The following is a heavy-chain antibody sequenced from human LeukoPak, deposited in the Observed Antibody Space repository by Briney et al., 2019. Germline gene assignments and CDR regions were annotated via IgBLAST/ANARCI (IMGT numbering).Heavy chain of an antibody. D-gene: IGHD2-2*01. Sequence: ASVKVSCKASGYTFTDYYMHWVRQAPGQGFEWMGRINPNDGDTNYAQKFQGRVTMTRDTSISTAHMEVSRLRSDDTAVYYCAGANFLYCSSSTCLFDYWGQGTLVTVSS. CDR2: INPNDGDT. CDR3: AGANFLYCSSSTCLFDY. J-gene: IGHJ4*02. CDR1: GYTFTDYY. V-gene: IGHV1-2*02.